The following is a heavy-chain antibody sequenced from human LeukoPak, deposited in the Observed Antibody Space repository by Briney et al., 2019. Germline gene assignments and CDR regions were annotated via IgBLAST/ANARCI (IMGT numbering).Heavy chain of an antibody. Sequence: GASVKVSCKASGGTFSSYAISWVRQAPGQGLEWMGWINPNSGGTNYAQKFQGRVTMTRDTSISTAYMELSRLRSDDTAVYYCARVSIAVAGSSFDYWGQGTLVTVSS. CDR2: INPNSGGT. J-gene: IGHJ4*02. V-gene: IGHV1-2*02. D-gene: IGHD6-19*01. CDR3: ARVSIAVAGSSFDY. CDR1: GGTFSSYA.